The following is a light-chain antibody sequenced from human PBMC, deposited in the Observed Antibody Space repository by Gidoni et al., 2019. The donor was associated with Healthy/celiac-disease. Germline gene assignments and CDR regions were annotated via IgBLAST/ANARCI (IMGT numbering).Light chain of an antibody. Sequence: EIVLTQSPGTLSLSPGERATLSCRASQSVSSSYLAWYHQKPGPAPRLLIYGASSRATGIPDRFSGSGSGTDFTRTISRLEPEDFAVYYCQQYGSSPSWTFGQGTKVEIK. CDR2: GAS. CDR1: QSVSSSY. J-gene: IGKJ1*01. CDR3: QQYGSSPSWT. V-gene: IGKV3-20*01.